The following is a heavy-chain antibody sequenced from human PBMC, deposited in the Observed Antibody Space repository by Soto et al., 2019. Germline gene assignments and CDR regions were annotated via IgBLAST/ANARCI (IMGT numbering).Heavy chain of an antibody. V-gene: IGHV1-18*04. CDR1: GYTFSSFG. D-gene: IGHD3-10*01. J-gene: IGHJ4*02. Sequence: QVQLVQSGPEVKKPGASVKVSCRASGYTFSSFGISWVRQAPGQGLEWMGWISAYNGNTNYAQSLQGRVTMTTDTSTGTAYMELRSLRSDDTAVYYCATDRTLVRGVIIWQLDYWGQGTLVTVSS. CDR3: ATDRTLVRGVIIWQLDY. CDR2: ISAYNGNT.